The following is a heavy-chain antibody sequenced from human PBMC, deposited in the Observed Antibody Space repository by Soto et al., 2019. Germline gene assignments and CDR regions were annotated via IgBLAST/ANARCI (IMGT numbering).Heavy chain of an antibody. CDR3: ARCDFGDYYFSKAVVY. J-gene: IGHJ4*02. D-gene: IGHD2-21*02. Sequence: QVQLVQSGAEVKKPGSSVKVSCKASGGTFSSYAISWVRQAPGQGLEWMGGIIPIFGTANYAQKFQGRVTITADESTSTAYMELRSLRSDDTAVYYCARCDFGDYYFSKAVVYWGQGTLVTVSS. V-gene: IGHV1-69*01. CDR2: IIPIFGTA. CDR1: GGTFSSYA.